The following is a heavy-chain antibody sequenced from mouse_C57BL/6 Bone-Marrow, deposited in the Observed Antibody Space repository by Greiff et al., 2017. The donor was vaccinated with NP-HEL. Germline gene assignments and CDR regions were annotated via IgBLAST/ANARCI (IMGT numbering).Heavy chain of an antibody. CDR3: ARTPKAY. J-gene: IGHJ3*01. CDR2: ISSGGSYT. V-gene: IGHV5-6*01. CDR1: GFTFSSYG. Sequence: EVHLVESGGDLVKPGGSLKLSCAASGFTFSSYGMSWVRQTPDKRLEWVATISSGGSYTYYPDSVKGRFPISRDNAKNTLYLQMSSLKSEDTAMYYCARTPKAYWGQGTLVTVSA.